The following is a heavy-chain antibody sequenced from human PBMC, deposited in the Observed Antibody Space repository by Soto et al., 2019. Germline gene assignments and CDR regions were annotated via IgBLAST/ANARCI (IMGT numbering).Heavy chain of an antibody. CDR1: GFTFSSYS. CDR3: ARENYGDYLNWFDH. CDR2: ISSSSSTI. Sequence: SGGSLRISCAASGFTFSSYSMNWVRQAPGKGLEWVSYISSSSSTIYYADSVKGRFTISRDNAKNSLYLQMNSLRDEDTAVYYWARENYGDYLNWFDHWGQGTLVTVS. J-gene: IGHJ5*02. V-gene: IGHV3-48*02. D-gene: IGHD4-17*01.